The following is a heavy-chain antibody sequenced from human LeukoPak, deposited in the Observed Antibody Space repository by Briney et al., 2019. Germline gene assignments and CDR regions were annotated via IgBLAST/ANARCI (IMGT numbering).Heavy chain of an antibody. CDR2: INHSGST. Sequence: SETLSLTCAVYGGSFSGYYWSWIRQPPGKGLEWIGEINHSGSTNYNPSLKSRVTISVDTSKNQFSLKLSSVTAADTAVYYCARWDYDILTGYYGRPARMDVWGKGTTVTVSS. D-gene: IGHD3-9*01. V-gene: IGHV4-34*01. J-gene: IGHJ6*04. CDR3: ARWDYDILTGYYGRPARMDV. CDR1: GGSFSGYY.